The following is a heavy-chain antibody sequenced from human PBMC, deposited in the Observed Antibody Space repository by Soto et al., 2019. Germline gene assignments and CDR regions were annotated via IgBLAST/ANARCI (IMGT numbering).Heavy chain of an antibody. J-gene: IGHJ5*02. CDR2: ISSSSSHT. CDR1: GFTFSTYS. V-gene: IGHV3-21*01. Sequence: EVQLVESGGGMVKPGGSLRLSCAASGFTFSTYSMNWVRQTPGKGLEWGPSISSSSSHTQAADSVKGRFTVSRDNAKNSLYLQMHSLRVEDTAVYYCVTDAVVISAKGSWGQGTLVTVSS. D-gene: IGHD2-15*01. CDR3: VTDAVVISAKGS.